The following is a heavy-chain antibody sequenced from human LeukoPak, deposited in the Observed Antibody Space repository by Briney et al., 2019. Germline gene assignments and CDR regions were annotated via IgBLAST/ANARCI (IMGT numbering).Heavy chain of an antibody. Sequence: SETLSLTCTVSGGSIKGYHWSWIRQPPGKGLEWIGYIYSNEVTEYKPPLKSRVTISADTSKNQFSLKLTSVSAADTAIYYCARRNDFHIWGQGTMVTVSS. J-gene: IGHJ3*02. CDR1: GGSIKGYH. V-gene: IGHV4-4*08. CDR3: ARRNDFHI. CDR2: IYSNEVT.